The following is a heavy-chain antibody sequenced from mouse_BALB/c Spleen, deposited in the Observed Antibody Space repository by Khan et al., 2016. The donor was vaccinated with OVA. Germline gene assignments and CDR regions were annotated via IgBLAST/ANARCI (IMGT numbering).Heavy chain of an antibody. Sequence: EVQLQESGPGLVKPSQSLSLTCTVTGYSITSDYAWNWIRQFPGNQLEWMAYITYSGNTGNNPSHKGRISITRDTYKNQFLLQLNSVTTEDTATYYCARDYGSSHLFFDYWGRGTTLTVSS. CDR1: GYSITSDYA. D-gene: IGHD1-1*01. CDR3: ARDYGSSHLFFDY. V-gene: IGHV3-2*02. CDR2: ITYSGNT. J-gene: IGHJ2*01.